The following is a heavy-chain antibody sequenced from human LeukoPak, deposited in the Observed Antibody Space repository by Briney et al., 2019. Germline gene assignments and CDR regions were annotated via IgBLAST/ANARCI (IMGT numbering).Heavy chain of an antibody. CDR2: ISWNSGRI. J-gene: IGHJ4*02. D-gene: IGHD5-12*01. CDR3: AVIGYSGYDYPPTFDY. V-gene: IGHV3-9*01. CDR1: GFTFDDYP. Sequence: PGGSLRLSCAASGFTFDDYPMHWARQAPGKGLEWVAGISWNSGRIGYADSVKGRFTISRDNAKNSLYLQMNSLRAEDTALYYCAVIGYSGYDYPPTFDYWGQGTLVTVSS.